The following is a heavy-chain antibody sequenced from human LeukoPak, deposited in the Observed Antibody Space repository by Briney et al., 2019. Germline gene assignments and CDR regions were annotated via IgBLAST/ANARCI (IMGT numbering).Heavy chain of an antibody. V-gene: IGHV1-2*06. D-gene: IGHD3-22*01. CDR1: GYTFTGYY. CDR3: ATSSPQYYHDSEFDP. J-gene: IGHJ5*02. CDR2: INPNSGGT. Sequence: GASVKVSCKASGYTFTGYYMHWVRQAPGQGLEWMGRINPNSGGTNYAQKFQGRVTMTRDTSISTAYMELSRLRSDDTAVYYCATSSPQYYHDSEFDPWGQGTLVTVSS.